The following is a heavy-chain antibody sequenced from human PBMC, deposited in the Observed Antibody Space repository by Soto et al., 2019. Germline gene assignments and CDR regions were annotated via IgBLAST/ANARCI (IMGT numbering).Heavy chain of an antibody. V-gene: IGHV2-70*01. CDR3: ARAVGGFTYGYPDY. J-gene: IGHJ4*02. Sequence: SGPTLVNPTQTLPLTCTFSGFSLSTTGMCVSWIRQPPGKALEWLALLDWSDDKYYITSLMTRLTISKDTTKNQVALTMTNVEPVDTATYCCARAVGGFTYGYPDYWGQGTLVTVSS. D-gene: IGHD5-18*01. CDR1: GFSLSTTGMC. CDR2: LDWSDDK.